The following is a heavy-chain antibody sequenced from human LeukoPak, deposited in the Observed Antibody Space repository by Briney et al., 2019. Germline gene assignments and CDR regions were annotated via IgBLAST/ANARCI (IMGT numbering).Heavy chain of an antibody. CDR1: GFTFSSYG. Sequence: GGSLRLACAASGFTFSSYGMHWVRQAPGKGLEWVAVIWYDGSNKYYADSVKGRFTISRDNSKNTLYLQMNSLRAEDTAVYYCARDGSSGWYWVDYWGQGTLVTVSS. D-gene: IGHD6-19*01. CDR3: ARDGSSGWYWVDY. V-gene: IGHV3-33*01. CDR2: IWYDGSNK. J-gene: IGHJ4*02.